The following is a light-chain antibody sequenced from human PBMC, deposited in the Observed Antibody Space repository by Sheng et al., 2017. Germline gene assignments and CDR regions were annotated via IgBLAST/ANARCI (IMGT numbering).Light chain of an antibody. V-gene: IGKV3D-20*02. Sequence: EIVLTQSPGTLSLSPGERATLSCRASQRVSSNYLAWYQQKPGQAPRLLIYDASSRATGIPDRFSGSGSGTDFTLTISRLEPEDFATYYCLQHKSYPLTFGGGTKVETK. CDR2: DAS. CDR3: LQHKSYPLT. CDR1: QRVSSNY. J-gene: IGKJ4*01.